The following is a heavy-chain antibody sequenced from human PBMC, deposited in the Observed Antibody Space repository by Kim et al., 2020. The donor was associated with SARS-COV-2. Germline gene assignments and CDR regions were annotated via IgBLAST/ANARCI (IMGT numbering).Heavy chain of an antibody. J-gene: IGHJ4*02. V-gene: IGHV3-9*01. Sequence: GGSLRLSCAASGFTFGDYAMHWVRQAPGKGLEWVSGISWNSGSIGYADSVKGRFTISRDNAKNSLYLQMNSLRAEDTALYYCAKGRMGNYSSSKFDYWGQGTLVTVSS. CDR3: AKGRMGNYSSSKFDY. CDR1: GFTFGDYA. CDR2: ISWNSGSI. D-gene: IGHD6-6*01.